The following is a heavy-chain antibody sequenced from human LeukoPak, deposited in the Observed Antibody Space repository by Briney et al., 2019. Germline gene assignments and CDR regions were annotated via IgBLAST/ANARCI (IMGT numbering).Heavy chain of an antibody. CDR3: ARAVPASIAARRYNWFDP. V-gene: IGHV4-61*02. CDR1: GGSISSGSYY. Sequence: PSQTLSLTCTVSGGSISSGSYYWSWIRQPAGKGLEWIGRIYTSGSTNYNPSLKSRVTMSVDTSKNQFSLKLSSVTAADTAVYYCARAVPASIAARRYNWFDPWGQGTLVTVSS. CDR2: IYTSGST. D-gene: IGHD6-6*01. J-gene: IGHJ5*02.